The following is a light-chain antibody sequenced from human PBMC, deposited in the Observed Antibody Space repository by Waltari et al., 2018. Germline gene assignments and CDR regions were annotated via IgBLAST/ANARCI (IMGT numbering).Light chain of an antibody. CDR2: QDT. V-gene: IGLV3-25*02. CDR1: ALPKQY. Sequence: SYELTQPPSVSVSPRQTARITCSGDALPKQYAYWYQQKPGQAPVLVIYQDTERPSGIPERFSGSKSGTTASLAISGLQSEDEADYYCAAWDDSLNGHFVFGTGTKVTVL. J-gene: IGLJ1*01. CDR3: AAWDDSLNGHFV.